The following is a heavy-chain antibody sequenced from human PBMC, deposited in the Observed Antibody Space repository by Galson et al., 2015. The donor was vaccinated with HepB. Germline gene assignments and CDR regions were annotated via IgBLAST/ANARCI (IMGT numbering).Heavy chain of an antibody. CDR3: ARHLPLPPRHDYLNS. CDR2: AYHSGYV. Sequence: LSLTCAVSGGSINTAHWWSWVRQPPGKGLEWIGEAYHSGYVNYNPSLKSRVSISIDKSKNQFSLIVNSVTAADTAVYYCARHLPLPPRHDYLNSWGQGALVTVSS. CDR1: GGSINTAHW. J-gene: IGHJ4*02. V-gene: IGHV4-4*02. D-gene: IGHD1-14*01.